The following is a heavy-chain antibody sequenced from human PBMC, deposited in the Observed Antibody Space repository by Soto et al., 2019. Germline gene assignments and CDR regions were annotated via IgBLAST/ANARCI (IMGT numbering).Heavy chain of an antibody. J-gene: IGHJ5*02. CDR3: ARAIGSITIFGVVPSYNWFDP. Sequence: PSETLSLTCTVSGGSISSGGYYWSWIRQHPGKGLEWIGYIYYSGSTYYNPSLKSRVTISVDTSKNQFSLKLSSVTAADTAVYYCARAIGSITIFGVVPSYNWFDPWGQGTLVTVSS. V-gene: IGHV4-30-4*08. D-gene: IGHD3-3*01. CDR2: IYYSGST. CDR1: GGSISSGGYY.